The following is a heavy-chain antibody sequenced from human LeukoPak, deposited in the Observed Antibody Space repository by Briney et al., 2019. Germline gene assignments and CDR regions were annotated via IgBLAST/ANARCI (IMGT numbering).Heavy chain of an antibody. V-gene: IGHV4-4*07. J-gene: IGHJ4*02. CDR1: GGSISSYY. Sequence: PSETLSLTCTVSGGSISSYYWSWIRQPAGKGLEWIGRIYTSGSTNYNPSLKSRVTMSVDTSKNQFSLKLSSVPAADPAVYYCARDGIYYYDSSGYYHAPHYFDYWGQGTLVTVSS. CDR2: IYTSGST. D-gene: IGHD3-22*01. CDR3: ARDGIYYYDSSGYYHAPHYFDY.